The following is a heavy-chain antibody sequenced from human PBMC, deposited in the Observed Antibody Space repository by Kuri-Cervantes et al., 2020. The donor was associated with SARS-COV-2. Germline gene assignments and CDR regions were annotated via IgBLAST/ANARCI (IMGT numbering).Heavy chain of an antibody. D-gene: IGHD2-2*01. CDR2: IYYSGST. CDR1: GGSISSNY. CDR3: ARDNIVVVPAAIRWFDP. V-gene: IGHV4-59*01. J-gene: IGHJ5*02. Sequence: SETLSLTCTVSGGSISSNYWSWIRQPPGKGLEWIGYIYYSGSTNYNPSLKSRVTISVDTSKNQFSLKLSSVTAADTAVYYCARDNIVVVPAAIRWFDPWGQGTLVTVSS.